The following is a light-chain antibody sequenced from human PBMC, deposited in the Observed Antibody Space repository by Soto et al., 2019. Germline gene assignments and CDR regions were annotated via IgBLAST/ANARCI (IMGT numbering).Light chain of an antibody. V-gene: IGLV1-44*01. J-gene: IGLJ1*01. Sequence: QSVLTQPPSASGTPGQTVAISCSGSSSNIGSNTVTWYQQLPGTAPKLLIYSTSQRSSGVPGRFSGSKSGASASLSISGLHSEDEADYYCAAWDDRLGVYVFGTGTKLTVL. CDR3: AAWDDRLGVYV. CDR2: STS. CDR1: SSNIGSNT.